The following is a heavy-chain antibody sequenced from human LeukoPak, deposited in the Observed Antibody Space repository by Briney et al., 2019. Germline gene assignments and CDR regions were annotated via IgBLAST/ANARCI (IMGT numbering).Heavy chain of an antibody. CDR3: ASSHRYSSGWYFPYNWFDP. J-gene: IGHJ5*02. V-gene: IGHV3-23*01. CDR1: GFTFSSYA. Sequence: GGSLRLSCAASGFTFSSYAMSWVRQAPGKGLEWVSAISGSGGSTYYADSVKGRFTISRDNSKNTLYLQMNSLRAEDTAVYYCASSHRYSSGWYFPYNWFDPWGQGTLVTVSS. CDR2: ISGSGGST. D-gene: IGHD6-19*01.